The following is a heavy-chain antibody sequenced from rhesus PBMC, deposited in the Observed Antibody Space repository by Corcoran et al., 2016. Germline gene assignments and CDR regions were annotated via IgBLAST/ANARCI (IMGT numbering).Heavy chain of an antibody. D-gene: IGHD3-34*01. CDR1: GGSVSSSKW. J-gene: IGHJ4*01. Sequence: QVQLQESGPGLVKTSETLSLTCAVSGGSVSSSKWWSWIRQAPEKGLEWIAYISGCGGTTHYNPSLKSRVTISIDTSKNQFSLKLSSVTVADTAVYYCASVWDEYLDYWGQGVLVTVSS. CDR3: ASVWDEYLDY. V-gene: IGHV4-65*01. CDR2: ISGCGGTT.